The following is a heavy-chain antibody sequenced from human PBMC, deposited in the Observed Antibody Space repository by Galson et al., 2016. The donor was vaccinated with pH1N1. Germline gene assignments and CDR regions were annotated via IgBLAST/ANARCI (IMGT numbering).Heavy chain of an antibody. Sequence: SLRLSCAASGFNFSSYVIHWVRQAPGKGLEWVSSISATGISTYYADSVKGRFTISRDNSKNTVYLQMDSLRAEDTALYYCAKDFSHYIPSTGSFDYWGRGALVTVSS. J-gene: IGHJ4*02. CDR1: GFNFSSYV. V-gene: IGHV3-23*01. D-gene: IGHD1-14*01. CDR3: AKDFSHYIPSTGSFDY. CDR2: ISATGIST.